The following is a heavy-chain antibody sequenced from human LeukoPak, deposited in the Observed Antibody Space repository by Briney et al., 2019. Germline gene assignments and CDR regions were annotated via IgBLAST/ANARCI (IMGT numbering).Heavy chain of an antibody. Sequence: ASVKVSCKASGYTCTDYYIHWVRQAPGQGLEWMGRSNPNTGGTNYAQKFQGRVTMTRDTAISTAYMGMSGLRSDDTAMYYCATCAGTGGGNCFGYYFEYWGQGTLVTVSS. J-gene: IGHJ4*02. D-gene: IGHD2-15*01. CDR3: ATCAGTGGGNCFGYYFEY. V-gene: IGHV1-2*06. CDR2: SNPNTGGT. CDR1: GYTCTDYY.